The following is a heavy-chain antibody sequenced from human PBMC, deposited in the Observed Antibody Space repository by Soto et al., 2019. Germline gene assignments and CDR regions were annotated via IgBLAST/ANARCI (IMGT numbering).Heavy chain of an antibody. V-gene: IGHV4-61*01. J-gene: IGHJ6*02. Sequence: ETLSLTCTVSGGSVSSGSYYWSWIRQPPGKGLEWIGYIYYSGSTNYNPSLKSRVTISVDTSKNQFSLKLSSVTAADTAVYYCARDRGVGLILWFGESAYGMDVWGQGTTVTVSS. CDR3: ARDRGVGLILWFGESAYGMDV. CDR1: GGSVSSGSYY. D-gene: IGHD3-10*01. CDR2: IYYSGST.